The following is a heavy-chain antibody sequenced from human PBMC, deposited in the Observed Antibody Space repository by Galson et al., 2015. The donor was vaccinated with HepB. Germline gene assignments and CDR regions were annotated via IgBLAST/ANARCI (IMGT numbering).Heavy chain of an antibody. Sequence: SVKASCKASGGTFSSYAISWVRQAPGQGLEWMGGIIPIFGTANYAQKFQGRVTITADESTSTAYMELSSLRSEDTAVYYCARGGFGVEVGATRRYSPYYYYYYMDVWGKGTTVTVSS. CDR2: IIPIFGTA. D-gene: IGHD1-26*01. CDR3: ARGGFGVEVGATRRYSPYYYYYYMDV. CDR1: GGTFSSYA. V-gene: IGHV1-69*13. J-gene: IGHJ6*03.